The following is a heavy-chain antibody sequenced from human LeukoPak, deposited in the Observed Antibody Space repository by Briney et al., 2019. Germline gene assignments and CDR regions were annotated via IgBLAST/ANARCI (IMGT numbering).Heavy chain of an antibody. D-gene: IGHD3-3*01. J-gene: IGHJ4*02. CDR1: GFTFSICA. CDR2: ISGSGGEI. CDR3: ARIQDDFWSGYAYYFDY. V-gene: IGHV3-21*01. Sequence: GGSLRLSCAASGFTFSICAMNWVRQAPGEGPEWVSSISGSGGEIRYADSVKGRFTISRDNAKNSLYLQMNSLRAEDTAVYYCARIQDDFWSGYAYYFDYWGQGTLVTVSS.